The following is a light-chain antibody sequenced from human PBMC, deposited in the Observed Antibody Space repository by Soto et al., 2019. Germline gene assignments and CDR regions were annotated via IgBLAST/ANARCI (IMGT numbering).Light chain of an antibody. V-gene: IGKV3-15*01. J-gene: IGKJ1*01. CDR1: QSISNN. CDR2: GAS. CDR3: LQYHYWWT. Sequence: MVMTQSPATLSLSPGEKATLSCRASQSISNNFAWFQQKPGQVPRLLIYGASNRATGVSARFSGSGSGTEFPLTISSLQSEDFAVYYCLQYHYWWTFGQGTKVEIK.